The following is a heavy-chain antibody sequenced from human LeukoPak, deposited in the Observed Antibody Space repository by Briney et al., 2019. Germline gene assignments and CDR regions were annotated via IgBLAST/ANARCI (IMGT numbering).Heavy chain of an antibody. V-gene: IGHV3-7*01. J-gene: IGHJ6*03. CDR2: IKQDGSEK. CDR1: GFTFSSYW. CDR3: ARVMSASVWRSYGSYYYYYYMDI. D-gene: IGHD3-16*01. Sequence: PGGSLRLSCAASGFTFSSYWMSWVRQAPGKGLERVANIKQDGSEKYSVDSVKGRFTISRDNAKNSLYIQMNSLRAEDTAVYYCARVMSASVWRSYGSYYYYYYMDIWGKGTTVTVSS.